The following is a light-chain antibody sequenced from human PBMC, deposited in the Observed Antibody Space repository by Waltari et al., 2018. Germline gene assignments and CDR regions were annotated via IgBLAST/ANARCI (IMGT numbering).Light chain of an antibody. Sequence: SSELTQDPAVSVALGQTVRITCQGDSLRSYYASWYQQKPGQAPVLVIYGKNNRPSGIPDRFSGYSSGNTASLTITGAQAEDEADYYCNSRDSSGNHLEVFGGGTKLTVL. V-gene: IGLV3-19*01. CDR2: GKN. CDR1: SLRSYY. CDR3: NSRDSSGNHLEV. J-gene: IGLJ2*01.